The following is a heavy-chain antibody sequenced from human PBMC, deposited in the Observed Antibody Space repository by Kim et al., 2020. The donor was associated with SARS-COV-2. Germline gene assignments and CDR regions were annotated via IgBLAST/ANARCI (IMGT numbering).Heavy chain of an antibody. CDR2: ISAYNGNT. V-gene: IGHV1-18*01. CDR1: GYTFTSYG. D-gene: IGHD1-1*01. Sequence: ASVKVSCKASGYTFTSYGISWVRQAPGQGLEGMGWISAYNGNTNYAQKLQARVHMTTDTSTSTAYMELRSLRSDATAVYYCARARGGYNWNGGWFDPGGQGTLVTVSS. CDR3: ARARGGYNWNGGWFDP. J-gene: IGHJ5*02.